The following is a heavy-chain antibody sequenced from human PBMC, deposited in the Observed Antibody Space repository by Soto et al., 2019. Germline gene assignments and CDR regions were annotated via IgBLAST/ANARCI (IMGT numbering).Heavy chain of an antibody. J-gene: IGHJ5*02. D-gene: IGHD3-22*01. V-gene: IGHV1-3*01. CDR2: INAGNGNT. Sequence: ASLKVSCKASGYTFTIYAMHWVRQAPGQRLEWMGWINAGNGNTKYSQKFQGRVTITRDTSASTAYMELSSLRSEDTAVYYCAREEYYYDSSGSGWFDPWGQGTLVTVSS. CDR1: GYTFTIYA. CDR3: AREEYYYDSSGSGWFDP.